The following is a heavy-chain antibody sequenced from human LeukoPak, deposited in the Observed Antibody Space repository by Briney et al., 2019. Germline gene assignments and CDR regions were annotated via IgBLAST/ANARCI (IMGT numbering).Heavy chain of an antibody. J-gene: IGHJ4*02. V-gene: IGHV4-59*01. CDR1: GDSISSYY. Sequence: SETLSLTCTVSGDSISSYYWGWIRQPPGKGLEWIGYISYSGGTNYNPSLKSRVMISIDTSQKQFSLQLRFVTAADTAVYYCARVHYYGSGVSSYFDHWGQGTLVTVSS. D-gene: IGHD3-10*01. CDR3: ARVHYYGSGVSSYFDH. CDR2: ISYSGGT.